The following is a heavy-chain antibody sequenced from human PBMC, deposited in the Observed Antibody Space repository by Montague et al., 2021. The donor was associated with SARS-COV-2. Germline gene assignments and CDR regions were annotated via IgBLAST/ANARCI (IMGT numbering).Heavy chain of an antibody. CDR1: GGSTRSHH. CDR3: ARDPGNDSFDF. J-gene: IGHJ3*01. V-gene: IGHV4-59*11. D-gene: IGHD3-10*01. CDR2: IYYTGST. Sequence: SETLSLTCTVSGGSTRSHHWNWIRQPPGKGLEWIGNIYYTGSTKYNPSLKSRITISADTSKNQFSLKLTSVTAADTAVYYCARDPGNDSFDFWGPGTMAIVSS.